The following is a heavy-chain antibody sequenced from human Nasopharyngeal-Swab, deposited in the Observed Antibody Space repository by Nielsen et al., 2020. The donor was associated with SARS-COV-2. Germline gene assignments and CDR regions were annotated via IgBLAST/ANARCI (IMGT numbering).Heavy chain of an antibody. Sequence: GESLKISCAASGFTVSSSYMSWVRQAPGKGLEWVSVIYSGGSTYYADSVKGRFTISRDNSKNTLYLQMNSLRAEDTAVYYCARGIVGAIDYWGQGTLVTVSS. J-gene: IGHJ4*02. CDR3: ARGIVGAIDY. V-gene: IGHV3-53*01. CDR2: IYSGGST. CDR1: GFTVSSSY. D-gene: IGHD1-26*01.